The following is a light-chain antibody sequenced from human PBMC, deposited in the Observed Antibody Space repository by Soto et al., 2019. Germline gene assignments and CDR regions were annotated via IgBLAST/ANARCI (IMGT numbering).Light chain of an antibody. CDR1: SSDGGGYNY. Sequence: QSVLTQPASVSGSPGQSITISCTGTSSDGGGYNYVSWYQQHPGKAPKLMIYDVSNRPSGVSNRFSGSKSGNTASLTISGLQAEDEADYYCSSYTSSSTVVFGGGTKLTVL. CDR2: DVS. V-gene: IGLV2-14*01. J-gene: IGLJ2*01. CDR3: SSYTSSSTVV.